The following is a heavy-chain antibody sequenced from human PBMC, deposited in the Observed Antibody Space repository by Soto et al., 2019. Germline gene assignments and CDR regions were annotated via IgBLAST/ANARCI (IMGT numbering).Heavy chain of an antibody. V-gene: IGHV4-31*03. D-gene: IGHD5-18*01. Sequence: QVQLQESGPGLVKPSQTLSLTCTVSGGSISSGGYYWSWIRQHPGKGLEWIGYIYYSGSTYYNPSLKSRFTISVDTSKNQSARKLSSVTAADTAGYYCAAAEGGTAMVQIDYWGQGTLVTVSS. CDR1: GGSISSGGYY. CDR3: AAAEGGTAMVQIDY. J-gene: IGHJ4*02. CDR2: IYYSGST.